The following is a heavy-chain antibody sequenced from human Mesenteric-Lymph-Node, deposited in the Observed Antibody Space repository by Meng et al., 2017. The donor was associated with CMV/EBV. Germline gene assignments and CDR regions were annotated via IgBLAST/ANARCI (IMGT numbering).Heavy chain of an antibody. J-gene: IGHJ6*02. CDR3: AKDGSEYQLLFNLDDGMDV. CDR2: IKQDGSEK. D-gene: IGHD2-2*01. CDR1: GFTFSSYW. V-gene: IGHV3-7*01. Sequence: GGSLRLSCAASGFTFSSYWMSWVRQAPGKGLEWVANIKQDGSEKYYVDSVKGRFTISRDNAKNSLYLQMNSLRAEDTAVYYCAKDGSEYQLLFNLDDGMDVWGQGTTVTVSS.